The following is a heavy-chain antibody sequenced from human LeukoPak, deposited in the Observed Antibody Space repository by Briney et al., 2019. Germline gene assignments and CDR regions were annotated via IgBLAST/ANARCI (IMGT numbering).Heavy chain of an antibody. CDR1: GGSISSYY. V-gene: IGHV4-59*01. Sequence: KASETLSLTCTVSGGSISSYYWSWIRQPPGKGLEWIGYIYYSGSTNYNPSLKSRVTISVDTSKNQFSLKLSSVTAADTAVYYCARNDLEMATIGGGFDYWGQGTLVTVSS. CDR3: ARNDLEMATIGGGFDY. D-gene: IGHD5-24*01. CDR2: IYYSGST. J-gene: IGHJ4*02.